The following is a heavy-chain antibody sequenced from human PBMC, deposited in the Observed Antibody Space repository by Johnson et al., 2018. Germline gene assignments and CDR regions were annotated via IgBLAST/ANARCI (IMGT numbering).Heavy chain of an antibody. Sequence: QVQLVQSGGGVVQPGRSLRLSCAASGFTFSSFAMHWVRQAPGKGLEWVAAMSYDGSKKYYADSVKGRFTISRDNSKKTLFLQMNSLRAEDTAVYYCARGYCSGGSCYAGDSWGQGTLVTVSS. CDR2: MSYDGSKK. D-gene: IGHD2-15*01. J-gene: IGHJ4*02. CDR3: ARGYCSGGSCYAGDS. V-gene: IGHV3-30-3*01. CDR1: GFTFSSFA.